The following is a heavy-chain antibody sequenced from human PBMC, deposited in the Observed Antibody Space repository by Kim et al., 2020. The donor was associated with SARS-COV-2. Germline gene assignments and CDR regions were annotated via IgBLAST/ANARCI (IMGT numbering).Heavy chain of an antibody. V-gene: IGHV3-7*01. J-gene: IGHJ6*02. CDR3: ARDGYDFWSGSMDV. D-gene: IGHD3-3*01. CDR1: GFTFSSYW. CDR2: IKQDGSEK. Sequence: GGSLRLSCAASGFTFSSYWMSWVRQAPGKGLEWVANIKQDGSEKYYVDSVKGRFTISRDNAKNSLYLQMNSLRAEDTAVYYCARDGYDFWSGSMDVWGQGTTVTVSS.